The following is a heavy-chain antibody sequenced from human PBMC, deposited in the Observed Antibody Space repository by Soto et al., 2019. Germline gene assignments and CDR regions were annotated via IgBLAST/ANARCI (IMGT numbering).Heavy chain of an antibody. V-gene: IGHV5-51*01. CDR1: GYSFTSYW. CDR2: IYPGDSDT. Sequence: GESLKISCKGSGYSFTSYWIGWVRQMPGKGLEWMGIIYPGDSDTRYSPSFQGQVTISADKSISTAYLQWSSLKASDTAMYYCARRYSSSTTFNWFDPWGQGTLATVSS. D-gene: IGHD6-6*01. CDR3: ARRYSSSTTFNWFDP. J-gene: IGHJ5*02.